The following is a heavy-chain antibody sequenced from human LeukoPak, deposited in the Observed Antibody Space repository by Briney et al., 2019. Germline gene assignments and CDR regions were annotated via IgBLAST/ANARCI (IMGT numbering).Heavy chain of an antibody. D-gene: IGHD2-2*01. CDR2: IYYSGST. V-gene: IGHV4-59*08. CDR3: ARGPGYCSSTSCPGGNWFDP. CDR1: GGSISSYY. Sequence: PSETLSLTCTVSGGSISSYYWSWIRQPPGKGLEWIGYIYYSGSTNYNPSLKSRVTISVDTSKNQFSLKLSSVTAADTAVYYCARGPGYCSSTSCPGGNWFDPWGQGTLVTVSS. J-gene: IGHJ5*02.